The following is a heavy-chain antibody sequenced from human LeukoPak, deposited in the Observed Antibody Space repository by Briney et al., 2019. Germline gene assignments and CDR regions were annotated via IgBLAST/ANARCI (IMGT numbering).Heavy chain of an antibody. CDR2: ISSSGSTI. Sequence: PGGSLRLSCAAPGFTFSDYYMSWIRQAPGKGLEWVSYISSSGSTIYYADSVKGRFTISRDNAKNSLYLQMNSLRAEDTAVYYCAREDYYDSSGYCDYWGQGTLVTVSS. J-gene: IGHJ4*02. CDR3: AREDYYDSSGYCDY. CDR1: GFTFSDYY. V-gene: IGHV3-11*04. D-gene: IGHD3-22*01.